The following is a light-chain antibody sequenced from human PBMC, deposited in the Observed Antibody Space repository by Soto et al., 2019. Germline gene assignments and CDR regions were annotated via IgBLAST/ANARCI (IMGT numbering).Light chain of an antibody. CDR3: LLDYGYFWA. J-gene: IGKJ1*01. V-gene: IGKV1-5*03. Sequence: DIQMTQSPSTLSASVGDRVTITCRASQSISSWLAWYQQKPGKAPKLLIYKASSLESGVPSRFSGSGSGTEFTLTISSLQSEDFVVYCCLLDYGYFWAFGQGTKVDIK. CDR1: QSISSW. CDR2: KAS.